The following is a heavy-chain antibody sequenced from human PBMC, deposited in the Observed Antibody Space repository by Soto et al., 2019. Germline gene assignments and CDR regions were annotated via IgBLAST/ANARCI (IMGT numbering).Heavy chain of an antibody. J-gene: IGHJ6*02. V-gene: IGHV3-23*01. CDR3: AEVENYYVMDV. CDR2: ISGSGGST. CDR1: GFTFSSYA. Sequence: PGGSLRLSCAASGFTFSSYAMSWVRQAPGKGLEWVSAISGSGGSTYYADSVKSRFTTSRDNTKNTLYLQMNSLRAEDTAVYYSAEVENYYVMDVWGQGTTATVS.